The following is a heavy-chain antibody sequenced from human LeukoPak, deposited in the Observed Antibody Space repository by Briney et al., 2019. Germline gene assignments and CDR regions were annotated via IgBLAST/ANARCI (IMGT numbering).Heavy chain of an antibody. V-gene: IGHV4-30-4*07. Sequence: SQTLSLTCGVSSASISAGGYSWSWIRQPPGKGLEYIGYIYPSGSTYYNPSLKSRLTISIDTSKNQFSLKLTSVTAADTAVYFCARGPHCAGDCNSIWFDPWGQGTLVAVSS. CDR1: SASISAGGYS. CDR3: ARGPHCAGDCNSIWFDP. CDR2: IYPSGST. D-gene: IGHD2-21*02. J-gene: IGHJ5*02.